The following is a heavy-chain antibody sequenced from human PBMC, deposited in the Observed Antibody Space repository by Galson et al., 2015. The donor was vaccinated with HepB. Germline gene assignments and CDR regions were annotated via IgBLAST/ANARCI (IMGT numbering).Heavy chain of an antibody. CDR1: GYTLTGLS. J-gene: IGHJ4*02. CDR3: ATVMGYYYDSSGPSDY. D-gene: IGHD3-22*01. Sequence: SVKVSCKVSGYTLTGLSMHWVRQAPGKGLEWMGGFDPDDGETIYAEKFQGRVTMTEDTSTDTAYMVLSSLRSEDTAVYYCATVMGYYYDSSGPSDYWGQGTLVTVSS. CDR2: FDPDDGET. V-gene: IGHV1-24*01.